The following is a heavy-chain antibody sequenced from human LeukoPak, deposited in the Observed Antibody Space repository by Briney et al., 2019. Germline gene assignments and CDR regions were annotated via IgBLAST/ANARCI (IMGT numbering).Heavy chain of an antibody. Sequence: PGGSLRLSCAASGFTFSSCAMSWVRQAPGKGLEWVSAISGSGGSTYYADSVKGRFTISRDNSKNTLYLQMNSLRAEDTAVYYCAKGSGYSNWFDPWGQGTLVTVSS. D-gene: IGHD3-3*01. CDR3: AKGSGYSNWFDP. V-gene: IGHV3-23*01. CDR1: GFTFSSCA. J-gene: IGHJ5*02. CDR2: ISGSGGST.